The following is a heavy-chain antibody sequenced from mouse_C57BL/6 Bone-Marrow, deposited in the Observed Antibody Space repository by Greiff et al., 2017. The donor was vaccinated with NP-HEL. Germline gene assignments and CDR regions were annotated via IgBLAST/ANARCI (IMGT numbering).Heavy chain of an antibody. CDR2: IDPNSGGT. V-gene: IGHV1-72*01. Sequence: GLEWIGRIDPNSGGTKYNEKFKSKATLTVDKPSSTAYMQLSSLTSEDSAVYYCARVYYGTDWGQGTTLTVSS. CDR3: ARVYYGTD. J-gene: IGHJ2*01. D-gene: IGHD1-1*01.